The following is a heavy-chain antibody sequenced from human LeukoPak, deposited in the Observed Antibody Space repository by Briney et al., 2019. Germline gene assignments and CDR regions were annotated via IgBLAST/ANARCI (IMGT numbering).Heavy chain of an antibody. V-gene: IGHV3-21*01. D-gene: IGHD3-22*01. Sequence: GGSLRLSCAASGFIFSSYNMNWVRQAPGKGLEWVSSISTSSRDIYYADSVKGRFTISRDNAKKSLYLQMSSLRAEDTAVYYCARDHPEYYESSGPQDYWGQGALVTVSS. CDR1: GFIFSSYN. J-gene: IGHJ4*02. CDR3: ARDHPEYYESSGPQDY. CDR2: ISTSSRDI.